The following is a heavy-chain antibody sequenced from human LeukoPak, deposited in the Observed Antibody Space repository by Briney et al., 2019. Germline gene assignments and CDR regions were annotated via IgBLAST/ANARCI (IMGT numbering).Heavy chain of an antibody. V-gene: IGHV4-59*01. Sequence: PSETLSLTCTVSGGSISSYYWSWIRQPPGKGLEWIGYIYYIGSTNYNPSLKSRVTIFVDTSKNLFSLILTSVSASDTAIYYCARDHWLFSSKTWYYYGMDVWGQGTTVTVSS. CDR3: ARDHWLFSSKTWYYYGMDV. D-gene: IGHD3-9*01. CDR2: IYYIGST. CDR1: GGSISSYY. J-gene: IGHJ6*02.